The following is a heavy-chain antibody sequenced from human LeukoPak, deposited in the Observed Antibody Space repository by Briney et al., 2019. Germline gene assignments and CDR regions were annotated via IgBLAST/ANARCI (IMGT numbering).Heavy chain of an antibody. D-gene: IGHD3-22*01. CDR3: ARGYYYDSTGYPGELGNWFDP. CDR2: INHSGST. Sequence: SESLSLTRAVYGGSFRGDYWSWIRQPPGQGRGWMGEINHSGSTNNNPSLKSRATISVDTSKNQLSLKLSSVTSADTAVYDCARGYYYDSTGYPGELGNWFDPWGQGTLVTVSS. J-gene: IGHJ5*02. CDR1: GGSFRGDY. V-gene: IGHV4-34*04.